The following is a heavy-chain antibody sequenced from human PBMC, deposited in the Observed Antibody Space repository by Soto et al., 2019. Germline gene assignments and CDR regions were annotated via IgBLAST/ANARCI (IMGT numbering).Heavy chain of an antibody. Sequence: ASVKVSCKASGYTFTSYAMHWVLQAPGQRHERMGWINAGNGNTKYSQKFQGRVTITRDTSASTAYMELSSLRSEDTAVYYCARPRGTIYNLFFELSELAEHPFDYWGQGTLVTVSS. V-gene: IGHV1-3*01. CDR2: INAGNGNT. CDR3: ARPRGTIYNLFFELSELAEHPFDY. D-gene: IGHD3-16*02. CDR1: GYTFTSYA. J-gene: IGHJ4*02.